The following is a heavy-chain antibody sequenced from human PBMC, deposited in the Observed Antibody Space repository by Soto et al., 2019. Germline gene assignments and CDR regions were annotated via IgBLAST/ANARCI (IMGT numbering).Heavy chain of an antibody. CDR3: AAFIAVAGYYYFDY. Sequence: QMQLVQSGPEVKKPGTSVKVSCKASGFTFTSSAVQWVRQARGQRLEWIGWIVVGSGNTNYAQKFQERVTITRDMSTSTAYMALSSLRSEDTAVYYCAAFIAVAGYYYFDYWGQGTLVTVSS. D-gene: IGHD6-19*01. CDR2: IVVGSGNT. J-gene: IGHJ4*02. CDR1: GFTFTSSA. V-gene: IGHV1-58*01.